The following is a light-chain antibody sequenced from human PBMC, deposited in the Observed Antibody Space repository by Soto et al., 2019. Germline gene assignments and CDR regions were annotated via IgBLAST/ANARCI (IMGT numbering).Light chain of an antibody. V-gene: IGLV2-14*01. Sequence: QSVLTQPASVSGSPGQSITISCTGTSSDVGSYNYVSWYQHHPGKAHKIMIYEVSKRPSGVSHRFSVYKSVNTASLTISGLQADEEANYCCSSYTSLSTRVFGGGTQLTVL. CDR1: SSDVGSYNY. J-gene: IGLJ3*02. CDR2: EVS. CDR3: SSYTSLSTRV.